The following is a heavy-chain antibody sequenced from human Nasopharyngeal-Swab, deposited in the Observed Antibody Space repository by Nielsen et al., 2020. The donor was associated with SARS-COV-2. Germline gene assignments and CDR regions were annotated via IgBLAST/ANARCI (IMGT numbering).Heavy chain of an antibody. V-gene: IGHV1-69*13. CDR2: IIPVFGTP. CDR3: AKVRTNYGMGLNGALDP. D-gene: IGHD4-17*01. CDR1: GGTFRHSG. Sequence: SSVKVSCKSSGGTFRHSGFSWVRQAPGQGLEWMGGIIPVFGTPLYAQKFQGRVTISADESTTTTYMELSSLRSQDTAVYYCAKVRTNYGMGLNGALDPWGQGTLVTVSS. J-gene: IGHJ5*02.